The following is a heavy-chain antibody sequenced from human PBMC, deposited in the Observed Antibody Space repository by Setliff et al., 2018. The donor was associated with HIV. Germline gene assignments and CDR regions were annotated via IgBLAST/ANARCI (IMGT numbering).Heavy chain of an antibody. J-gene: IGHJ4*02. V-gene: IGHV1-2*02. D-gene: IGHD4-17*01. CDR3: ARDPPGYGDSKDY. CDR1: GYTFTGNY. CDR2: INPNSGGT. Sequence: ASVKVSCKASGYTFTGNYIHWVRQAPGQGLEWMGWINPNSGGTNYEQKFQGRVAISVDTSRNRVSLKMTSVTAADTAVYYCARDPPGYGDSKDYWGQGKLVTAPQ.